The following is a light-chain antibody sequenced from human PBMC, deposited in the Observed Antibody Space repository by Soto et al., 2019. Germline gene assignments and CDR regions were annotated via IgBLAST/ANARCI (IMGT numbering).Light chain of an antibody. V-gene: IGKV3-20*01. J-gene: IGKJ5*01. CDR3: QQYGSSPPIT. Sequence: EIVLTQSPCTLSVSPCERATLSCRASQSVSNNYLAWYQQKPGQAPRLLIYGASNRATGIPDRFSGSGSGTDFTLSISRLEPEDFAVYYCQQYGSSPPITFGQGTRLEI. CDR1: QSVSNNY. CDR2: GAS.